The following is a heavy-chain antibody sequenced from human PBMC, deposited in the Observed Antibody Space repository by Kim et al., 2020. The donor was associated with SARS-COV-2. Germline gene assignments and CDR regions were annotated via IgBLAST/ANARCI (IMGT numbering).Heavy chain of an antibody. J-gene: IGHJ3*02. Sequence: SETLSLTCTVSGGSISSGGYYWSWIRQHPGKGLEWIGYIYYSGSTYYNPSLKSRVTISVDTSKNQFSLKLSSVTAADTAVYYCARSPGSLTMVRGVTYGAFDIWGQGTMVTVSS. D-gene: IGHD3-10*01. CDR2: IYYSGST. CDR1: GGSISSGGYY. V-gene: IGHV4-31*03. CDR3: ARSPGSLTMVRGVTYGAFDI.